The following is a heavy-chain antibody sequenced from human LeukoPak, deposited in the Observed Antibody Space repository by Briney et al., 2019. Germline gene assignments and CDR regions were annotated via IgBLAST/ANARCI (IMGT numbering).Heavy chain of an antibody. J-gene: IGHJ6*03. CDR3: ARGPPGAYYGSGSYSYYMDA. CDR1: GGSISSHF. D-gene: IGHD3-10*01. CDR2: IYHSGST. V-gene: IGHV4-59*11. Sequence: SETLSLTCSVSGGSISSHFWSWIRQPPGKGLEWIGYIYHSGSTNYNPSLNSRVTISVDTSKKQFSLKLSSVTAADTAVYYCARGPPGAYYGSGSYSYYMDAWGKGTTVTVSS.